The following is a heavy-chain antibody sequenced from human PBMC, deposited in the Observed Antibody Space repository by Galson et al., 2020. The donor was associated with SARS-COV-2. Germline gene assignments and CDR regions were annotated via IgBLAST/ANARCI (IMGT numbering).Heavy chain of an antibody. CDR3: ARRLGGYDWGFAFDI. CDR2: INWNGGST. CDR1: GFTFDDYG. Sequence: GESLKISCAASGFTFDDYGMSWVRQAPGKGLEWVSGINWNGGSTGYADSVKGRFTISRDNAKNSLYLQMNSLRAEDTALYHCARRLGGYDWGFAFDIWGQGTMVTVSS. D-gene: IGHD5-12*01. V-gene: IGHV3-20*01. J-gene: IGHJ3*02.